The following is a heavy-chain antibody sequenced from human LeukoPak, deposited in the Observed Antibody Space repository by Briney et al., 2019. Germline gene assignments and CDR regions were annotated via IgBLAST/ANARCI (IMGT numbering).Heavy chain of an antibody. J-gene: IGHJ4*02. V-gene: IGHV3-23*01. CDR3: ARDAASNYYDFWSGFDY. CDR2: ISGSGGST. CDR1: GFTFSSYA. D-gene: IGHD3-3*01. Sequence: GGSLRLSCSASGFTFSSYAMSWVRQAPGKGLEWVSAISGSGGSTYYADSVKGRFTISRDNSKNTLYLQMNSLRAEDTAVYYCARDAASNYYDFWSGFDYWGQGTLVTVSS.